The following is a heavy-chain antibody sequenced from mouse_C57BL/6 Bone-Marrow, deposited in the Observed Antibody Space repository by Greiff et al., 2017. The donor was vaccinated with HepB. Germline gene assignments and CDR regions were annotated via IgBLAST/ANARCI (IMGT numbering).Heavy chain of an antibody. Sequence: VQLQQSGPELVKPGASVKISCKASGYAFSSSWMNWVKQRPGKGLEWIGRIYPGDGDTNYNGKFKGKATLTADKSSSTAYMQLSSLTSEDSAVYFCARDGYYPWYFDVWGTGTTVTVSS. D-gene: IGHD2-3*01. J-gene: IGHJ1*03. CDR2: IYPGDGDT. CDR1: GYAFSSSW. CDR3: ARDGYYPWYFDV. V-gene: IGHV1-82*01.